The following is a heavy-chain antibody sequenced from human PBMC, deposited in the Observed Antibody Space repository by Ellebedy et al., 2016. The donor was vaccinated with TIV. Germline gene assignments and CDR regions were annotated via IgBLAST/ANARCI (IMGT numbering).Heavy chain of an antibody. Sequence: MPGGSLRLSCTVSGGSISSYYWSWIRQPPGKGLEWIGYIYYSGSTNYNPSLKSRVTISVDTSKNQFHLKLSSVTAADTAVYYCARGSRTIFSRYFDLWGRGTLVTVPS. V-gene: IGHV4-59*12. CDR3: ARGSRTIFSRYFDL. D-gene: IGHD3-3*01. J-gene: IGHJ2*01. CDR1: GGSISSYY. CDR2: IYYSGST.